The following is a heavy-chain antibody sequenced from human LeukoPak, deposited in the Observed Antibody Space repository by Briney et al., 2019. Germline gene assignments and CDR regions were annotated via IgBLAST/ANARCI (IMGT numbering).Heavy chain of an antibody. CDR3: AKDLNANILTGYYVDY. D-gene: IGHD3-9*01. V-gene: IGHV1-2*02. CDR2: VNLNTGGA. CDR1: GYTFTAYY. Sequence: ASVKVSCKASGYTFTAYYIHWVRQAPGQGLECMGWVNLNTGGANYARKFLGRVTMTRDTSITTAYMELSRLQSNDTAVYYCAKDLNANILTGYYVDYWGQGTLVTVSS. J-gene: IGHJ4*02.